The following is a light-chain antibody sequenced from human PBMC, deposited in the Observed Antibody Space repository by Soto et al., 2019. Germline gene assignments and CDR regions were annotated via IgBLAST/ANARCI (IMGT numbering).Light chain of an antibody. Sequence: EIVLTQSPGTLSLSPGERATLSCRASQSVSSSYLGWFQQKPGQAPRLLIYATSSRATGIPDRFSGSGSGTDFTLTISRLEPEDFAVYYCQQYVFSPFTSGPGTKVDIK. CDR3: QQYVFSPFT. J-gene: IGKJ3*01. V-gene: IGKV3-20*01. CDR2: ATS. CDR1: QSVSSSY.